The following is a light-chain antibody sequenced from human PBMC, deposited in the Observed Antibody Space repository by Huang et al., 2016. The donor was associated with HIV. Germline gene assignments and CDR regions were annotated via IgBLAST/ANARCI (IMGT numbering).Light chain of an antibody. Sequence: VMTQSPASLSASPGARVTLSCRASQGVRTNLACYQQKPGQAPTLLMFGASTRATGTPPRFSCSGSGTDFTLTITSLQSSDSAIYYCQQYNDWPPLTFGGGTKVEI. CDR3: QQYNDWPPLT. CDR1: QGVRTN. V-gene: IGKV3D-15*01. CDR2: GAS. J-gene: IGKJ4*01.